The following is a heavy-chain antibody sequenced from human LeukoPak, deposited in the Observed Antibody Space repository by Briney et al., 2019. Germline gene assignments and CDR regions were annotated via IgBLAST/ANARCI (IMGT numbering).Heavy chain of an antibody. J-gene: IGHJ4*02. D-gene: IGHD6-13*01. CDR3: ARGCPGGYSSSWYYYFDY. Sequence: SETLSLTCAVYGGSFSGYYWSWIRQPPGKGLEWIGEINHSESTNYNPSLKSRVTISVDTSKNQFSLKLNSGTAADTAVYYCARGCPGGYSSSWYYYFDYWGQGTLVTVSS. V-gene: IGHV4-34*01. CDR1: GGSFSGYY. CDR2: INHSEST.